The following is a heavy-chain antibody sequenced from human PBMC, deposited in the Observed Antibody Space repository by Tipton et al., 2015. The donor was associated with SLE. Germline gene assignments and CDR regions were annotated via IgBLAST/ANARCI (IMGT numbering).Heavy chain of an antibody. Sequence: TLSLTCAVYGGSFSGYYRSWIRQPPGKGLEWIGEINHSGSTNYNPSLKSRVTISVDTSKNQFSLKLSSVTAADTAVYYYARGGSIAAAGTWGPGTLVTVSS. J-gene: IGHJ1*01. D-gene: IGHD6-13*01. CDR3: ARGGSIAAAGT. V-gene: IGHV4-34*01. CDR1: GGSFSGYY. CDR2: INHSGST.